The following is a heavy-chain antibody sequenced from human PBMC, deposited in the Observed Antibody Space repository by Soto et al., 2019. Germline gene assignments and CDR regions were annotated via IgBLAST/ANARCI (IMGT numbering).Heavy chain of an antibody. D-gene: IGHD3-3*01. CDR2: SNPNSGGT. CDR1: GYTFTGYS. CDR3: ARSFRVNFWSAKAEYFDY. Sequence: ASVKISCKASGYTFTGYSMHWVRQAPGQGLEWMGWSNPNSGGTNYAQKFQGWVTMTRDTSISTAYMELSRLRSDDTAVYYCARSFRVNFWSAKAEYFDYWGQGNMVTVSS. J-gene: IGHJ4*02. V-gene: IGHV1-2*04.